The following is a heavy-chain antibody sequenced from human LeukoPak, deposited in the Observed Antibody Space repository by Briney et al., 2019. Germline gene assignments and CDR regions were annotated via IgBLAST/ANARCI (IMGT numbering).Heavy chain of an antibody. Sequence: QPGGSLRLSCTASGFTFSDYWMTWVRQAPGKGPEWVANIKQDGSQRYYVDSVRGRFTISRDNAKNSLFLLMNGLRAEDTAVYYCARRGGSSSRRSPIDYWGQGTLVTVSS. J-gene: IGHJ4*02. CDR1: GFTFSDYW. V-gene: IGHV3-7*01. D-gene: IGHD6-6*01. CDR3: ARRGGSSSRRSPIDY. CDR2: IKQDGSQR.